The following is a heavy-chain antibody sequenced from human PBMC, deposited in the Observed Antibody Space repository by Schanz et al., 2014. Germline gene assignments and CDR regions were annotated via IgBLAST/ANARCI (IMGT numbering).Heavy chain of an antibody. Sequence: VQLLESGGGLVQPGGSLRLSCAASGFTFSSYAMSWVRQAPGKGLEWVSAISGSGGSTYYADSVKGRFTMSRDNAKNSVFLQMNSLRAEDTAVYYCARGRVLESWGQGTLVTVSS. CDR2: ISGSGGST. D-gene: IGHD1-1*01. V-gene: IGHV3-23*01. CDR3: ARGRVLES. CDR1: GFTFSSYA. J-gene: IGHJ5*02.